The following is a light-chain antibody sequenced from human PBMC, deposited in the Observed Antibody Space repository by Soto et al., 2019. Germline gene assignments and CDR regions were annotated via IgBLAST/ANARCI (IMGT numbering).Light chain of an antibody. CDR3: ATWDDSRNGYF. Sequence: QPVRAQPASATGTPGQRHTISASGSISNIGSNTVSWYQQVPGTAPKLLIYDNDERPSVVPGRFSGSKSGTSASLAISGLQSEDEADYYCATWDDSRNGYFFGPGTKVTV. CDR2: DND. J-gene: IGLJ1*01. CDR1: ISNIGSNT. V-gene: IGLV1-44*01.